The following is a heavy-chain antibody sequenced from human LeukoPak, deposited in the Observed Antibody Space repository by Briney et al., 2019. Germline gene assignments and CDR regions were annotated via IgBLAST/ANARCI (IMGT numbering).Heavy chain of an antibody. CDR3: AREGYSYGLGLWFDP. CDR1: GGSISSGDHY. D-gene: IGHD5-18*01. V-gene: IGHV4-30-4*01. CDR2: IYYSGST. Sequence: SETLSLTCTVSGGSISSGDHYWSWIRQPPGKDLEWIGYIYYSGSTYYNPSLKSRVTISVDTSKIQFSLKLSSVTAADTAVYYCAREGYSYGLGLWFDPWGQGTLVTVSS. J-gene: IGHJ5*02.